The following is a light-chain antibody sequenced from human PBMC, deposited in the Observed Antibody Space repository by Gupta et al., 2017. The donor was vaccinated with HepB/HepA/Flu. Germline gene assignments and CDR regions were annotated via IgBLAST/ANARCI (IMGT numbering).Light chain of an antibody. CDR3: QQRNNRPCT. CDR2: DAS. V-gene: IGKV3D-11*01. J-gene: IGKJ1*01. Sequence: EIVLPQSTAALSLSPGERTTLSCRASQDIRNSLCWYQQKSGQAPRLLIYDASNRATGIPVRFGGSGSGTDFTLTISSLEPEDVAFYYCQQRNNRPCTFGQGTKVEIK. CDR1: QDIRNS.